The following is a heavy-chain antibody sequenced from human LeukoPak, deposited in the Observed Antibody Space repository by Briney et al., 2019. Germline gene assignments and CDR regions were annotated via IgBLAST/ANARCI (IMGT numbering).Heavy chain of an antibody. CDR2: IYYSGST. CDR3: TSSHDYGDYVRY. Sequence: SQTLSLTCAVSGGSISSGGYSWSWIRQPPGKGLEWIGYIYYSGSTYYNPSLKSRVTISVDTSKNQFSLKLSSVTAADTAVYYCTSSHDYGDYVRYWGQGTLVIVSS. D-gene: IGHD4-17*01. V-gene: IGHV4-30-4*07. J-gene: IGHJ4*02. CDR1: GGSISSGGYS.